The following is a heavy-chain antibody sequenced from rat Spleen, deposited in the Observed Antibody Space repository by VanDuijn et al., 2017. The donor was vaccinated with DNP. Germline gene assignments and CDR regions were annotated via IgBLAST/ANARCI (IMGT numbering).Heavy chain of an antibody. V-gene: IGHV3-3*01. Sequence: EVQLQESGPGLVKPSQSLSLTCSVSGHSITSTYRWNWIRKFPGNKLEWMGNINSVGSANFNPSLKSRISITRDTSENQFFLQINSVTTEDTATYYCARSPTYYGYTYGFPNWGQGTLVTVSS. CDR3: ARSPTYYGYTYGFPN. J-gene: IGHJ3*01. CDR1: GHSITSTYR. D-gene: IGHD1-9*01. CDR2: INSVGSA.